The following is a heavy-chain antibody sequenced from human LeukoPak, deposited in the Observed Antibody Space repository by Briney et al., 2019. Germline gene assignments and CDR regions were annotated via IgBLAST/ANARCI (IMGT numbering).Heavy chain of an antibody. CDR2: MWYDGSNK. Sequence: GGSLRLSCAASGFTFSSYGMHWVRQAPGKGLEWVAVMWYDGSNKYYADSVKGRFTISRDNSKNTLYLQMNSLRAEDTAVYYCARWGSVVRRYYFDYWGQGTLVTVSS. V-gene: IGHV3-33*01. CDR1: GFTFSSYG. J-gene: IGHJ4*02. D-gene: IGHD3-16*01. CDR3: ARWGSVVRRYYFDY.